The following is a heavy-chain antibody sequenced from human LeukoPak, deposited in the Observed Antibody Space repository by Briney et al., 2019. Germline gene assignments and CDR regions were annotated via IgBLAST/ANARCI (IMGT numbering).Heavy chain of an antibody. CDR1: GYTFTSHG. J-gene: IGHJ5*02. CDR3: ARDLYDFWSGYWNWFDP. Sequence: GASVKVSCKASGYTFTSHGISWVRQAPGQGLECMGWISAYNGNTNYAQKLQGRVTMTTDTSTSTAYMELRSLRSDDTAVYYCARDLYDFWSGYWNWFDPWGQGTLVTVSS. V-gene: IGHV1-18*01. CDR2: ISAYNGNT. D-gene: IGHD3-3*01.